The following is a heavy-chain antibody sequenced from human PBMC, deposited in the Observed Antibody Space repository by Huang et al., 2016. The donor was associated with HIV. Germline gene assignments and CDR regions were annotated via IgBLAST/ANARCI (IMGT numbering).Heavy chain of an antibody. D-gene: IGHD1-7*01. J-gene: IGHJ6*02. CDR1: TFSFGAYW. CDR2: IKKDESEK. CDR3: ATKTGAMDI. Sequence: VESGGRLVQPGGSIRLSCVGSTFSFGAYWMRWVRQTPGKGLEWVANIKKDESEKYYVESVKGRFNISRDNAKKILFLQMDNVRVEDTATYYCATKTGAMDIWGQGTAVTVS. V-gene: IGHV3-7*01.